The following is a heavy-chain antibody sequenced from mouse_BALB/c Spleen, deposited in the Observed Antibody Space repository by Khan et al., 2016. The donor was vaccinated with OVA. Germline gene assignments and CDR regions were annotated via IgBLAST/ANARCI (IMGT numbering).Heavy chain of an antibody. CDR1: GYTFTDYY. CDR3: AIRNYFGYTFAY. D-gene: IGHD1-2*01. J-gene: IGHJ3*01. CDR2: ISPGSGDT. V-gene: IGHV1-77*01. Sequence: QVQLQQSGAELARPGASVKLSCKASGYTFTDYYINWVKQRTGQGLEGIGEISPGSGDTYYNERFKGKATLTADKSSSTAYMQLSSLTSAASAVCFGAIRNYFGYTFAYWGQGTLVTVSA.